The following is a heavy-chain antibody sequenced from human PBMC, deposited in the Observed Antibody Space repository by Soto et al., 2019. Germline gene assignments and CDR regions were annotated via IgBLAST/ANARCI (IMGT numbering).Heavy chain of an antibody. D-gene: IGHD4-17*01. CDR1: GGSISSGGYS. V-gene: IGHV4-31*11. CDR3: ARAPTTVVTFDY. CDR2: IYYSGTT. J-gene: IGHJ4*02. Sequence: SATLSLTCAVSGGSISSGGYSWSWIRQLPGKGLEWIGYIYYSGTTYYNPSLKSRLTISVDTSKNHFSLKLTSVTAADTAVYYCARAPTTVVTFDYWGQGTLV.